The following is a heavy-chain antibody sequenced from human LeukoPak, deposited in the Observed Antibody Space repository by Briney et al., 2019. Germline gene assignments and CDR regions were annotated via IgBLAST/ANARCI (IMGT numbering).Heavy chain of an antibody. CDR2: IIPILGIA. Sequence: ASVKVSCKASGGTFSSYAISWVRQAPGQGLEWMGRIIPILGIANYAQKFQGRVTITADKSTSTAYMELSSLRSEDTAVYYCATSRGGCSGYDDYWGQGTLVTVSS. CDR1: GGTFSSYA. J-gene: IGHJ4*02. V-gene: IGHV1-69*04. CDR3: ATSRGGCSGYDDY. D-gene: IGHD5-12*01.